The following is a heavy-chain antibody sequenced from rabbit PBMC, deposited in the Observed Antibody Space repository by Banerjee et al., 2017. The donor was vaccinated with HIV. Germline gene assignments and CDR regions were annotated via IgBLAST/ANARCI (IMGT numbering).Heavy chain of an antibody. V-gene: IGHV1S45*01. CDR1: GIDFSSYNY. CDR3: ARSAGGPGYGYGPLDL. D-gene: IGHD6-1*01. CDR2: INNGTGSA. Sequence: QQQLEESGGGLVKPGGTLTITCKASGIDFSSYNYMCWVRQAPGKGLEWIGCINNGTGSAYCASWAKGRFTISKTSSTTVTLQMTSLTAADTAPYFCARSAGGPGYGYGPLDLWGQGTLVTVS. J-gene: IGHJ3*01.